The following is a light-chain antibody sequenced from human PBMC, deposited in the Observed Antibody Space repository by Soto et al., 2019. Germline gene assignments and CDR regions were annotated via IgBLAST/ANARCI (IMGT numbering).Light chain of an antibody. V-gene: IGKV3-15*01. CDR2: GAS. CDR3: QQYNNWPPIT. CDR1: QSVSSN. Sequence: EIVMTQSPATLSVSPGERATLSCRASQSVSSNLAWYQQKPVQAPRLLIYGASTRATGIPARFSGSGYGKEFTLTISSLKSEDFAVYYCQQYNNWPPITFGQGTRLEIK. J-gene: IGKJ5*01.